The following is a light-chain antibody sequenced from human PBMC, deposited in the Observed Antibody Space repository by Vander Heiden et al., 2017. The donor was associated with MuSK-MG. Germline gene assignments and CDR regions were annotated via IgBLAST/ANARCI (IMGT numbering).Light chain of an antibody. V-gene: IGLV2-23*02. CDR3: CSSASKTTVL. J-gene: IGLJ2*01. CDR2: DVN. CDR1: SSKVGGYNL. Sequence: QSALTPPASVSVSPGQSITNSCTGTSSKVGGYNLVSCYQHHPGEVPKLMMDDVNYRPSAVSNRVSASKSGNIASPKTSGLQAEDGADDYCCSSASKTTVLFGGGTKLTVL.